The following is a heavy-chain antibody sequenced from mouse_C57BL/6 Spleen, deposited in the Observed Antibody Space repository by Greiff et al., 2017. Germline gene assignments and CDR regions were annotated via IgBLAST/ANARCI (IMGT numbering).Heavy chain of an antibody. J-gene: IGHJ4*01. Sequence: EVKLVESGGGLVKPGGSLKLSCAASGFTFSSYAMSWVRQTPEKRLEWVATISDGGSYTYYPDNVKGRFTISRDNAKNTLYLQMSHLKSEDTAMYYCARGGGLPMDYWGQGTSVTVSS. CDR1: GFTFSSYA. CDR2: ISDGGSYT. D-gene: IGHD2-1*01. CDR3: ARGGGLPMDY. V-gene: IGHV5-4*03.